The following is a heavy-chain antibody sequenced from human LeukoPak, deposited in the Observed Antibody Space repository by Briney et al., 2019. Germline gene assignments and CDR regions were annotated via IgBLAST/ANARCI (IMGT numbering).Heavy chain of an antibody. D-gene: IGHD3-22*01. CDR2: IYSPGTN. Sequence: SETLSLTCTVSAGSINSGDYYWSWIRQPAGKGLEWIARIYSPGTNYNYNPSVKGRVTISIDTSKNQFSLKLTSVTAADTAVYYCARGIGTSYDSSRDAFDTWGQGTMVTVSS. V-gene: IGHV4-61*02. CDR3: ARGIGTSYDSSRDAFDT. CDR1: AGSINSGDYY. J-gene: IGHJ3*02.